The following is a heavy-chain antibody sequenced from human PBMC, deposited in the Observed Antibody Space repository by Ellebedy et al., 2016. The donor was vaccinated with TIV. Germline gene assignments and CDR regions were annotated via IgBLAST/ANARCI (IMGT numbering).Heavy chain of an antibody. V-gene: IGHV4-39*01. CDR3: VRHPTLGTLDY. CDR2: VYFIRST. CDR1: GGSTTSGRSY. Sequence: MPSETLSPTCTVSGGSTTSGRSYWAWIRQPPGKGLEWVGDVYFIRSTNYNPSLKSRVTLSVDTSKNQFSLKLTSVTAADTAVYYCVRHPTLGTLDYWGQGAQVTVSS. J-gene: IGHJ4*02. D-gene: IGHD3-16*01.